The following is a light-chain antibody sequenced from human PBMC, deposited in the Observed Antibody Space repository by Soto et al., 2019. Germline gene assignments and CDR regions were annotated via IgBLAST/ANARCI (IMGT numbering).Light chain of an antibody. J-gene: IGKJ1*01. V-gene: IGKV1-39*01. Sequence: DIQMTQSPSSLSASVGDRVTITCRASQSINTYLNWYQQKPGKGPKLLIYTASSLQSGIPSRFGGSGSGADFALTISSLQPEDFAIYYCQQSYTTPWTFGQGTKVEI. CDR2: TAS. CDR1: QSINTY. CDR3: QQSYTTPWT.